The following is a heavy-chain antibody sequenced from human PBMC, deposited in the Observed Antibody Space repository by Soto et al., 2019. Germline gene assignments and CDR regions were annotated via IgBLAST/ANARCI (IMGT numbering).Heavy chain of an antibody. CDR2: IYHSGST. CDR1: GDSISSSNC. Sequence: SQTPPHTYTVSGDSISSSNCRSWVRQPPGKGLEWIGEIYHSGSTNYNPTLKSRVTISVDKSKNQFSLKLSSVTAADTAVYCCARTAAAGRVYWGQGTLVTVSS. V-gene: IGHV4-4*01. CDR3: ARTAAAGRVY. D-gene: IGHD6-13*01. J-gene: IGHJ4*02.